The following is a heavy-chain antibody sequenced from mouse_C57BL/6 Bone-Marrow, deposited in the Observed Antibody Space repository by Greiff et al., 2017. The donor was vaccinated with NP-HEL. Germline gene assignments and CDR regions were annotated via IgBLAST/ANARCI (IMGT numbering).Heavy chain of an antibody. D-gene: IGHD1-1*01. CDR3: ARDLITTVAYYFDY. Sequence: EVQVVESGGGLVKPGGSLKLSCAASGFTFSSYAMSWVRQTPEKRLEWVATISDGGSYTYYPDNVKGRFTISRDNAKNNLYLQMSHLKSEDTAMYYCARDLITTVAYYFDYWGQGTTLTVSS. V-gene: IGHV5-4*01. CDR2: ISDGGSYT. J-gene: IGHJ2*01. CDR1: GFTFSSYA.